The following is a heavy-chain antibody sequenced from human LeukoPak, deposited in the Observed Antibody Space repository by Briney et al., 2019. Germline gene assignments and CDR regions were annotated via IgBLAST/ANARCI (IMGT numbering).Heavy chain of an antibody. J-gene: IGHJ4*02. CDR3: YSSGWTFDY. CDR2: INTNTGNP. D-gene: IGHD6-19*01. V-gene: IGHV7-4-1*02. CDR1: GYTLTELS. Sequence: ASVKVSCKVSGYTLTELSMHWVRQAPGKGLEWMGWINTNTGNPTYAQGFTGRFVFSLDTSVSTAYLQISSLKAEDTAVYYCYSSGWTFDYWGQGTLVTVSS.